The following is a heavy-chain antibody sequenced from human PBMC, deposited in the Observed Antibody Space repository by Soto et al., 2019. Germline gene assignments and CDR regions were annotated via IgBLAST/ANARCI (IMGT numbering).Heavy chain of an antibody. CDR1: GFTFSDYG. CDR2: VWYDGTIK. V-gene: IGHV3-33*01. D-gene: IGHD5-12*01. J-gene: IGHJ4*02. Sequence: QVQLVESGGGVVQPGRSLRLSCEASGFTFSDYGMHWVRQAPGKGLEYVAVVWYDGTIKYYADSVKGRFTISRDNSKNTLYLQMNSLRGEDTAVYYCARGPIVANLDYWGQGTLVTVSS. CDR3: ARGPIVANLDY.